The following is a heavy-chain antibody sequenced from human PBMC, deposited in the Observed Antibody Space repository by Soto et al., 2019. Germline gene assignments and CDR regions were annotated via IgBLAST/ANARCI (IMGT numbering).Heavy chain of an antibody. V-gene: IGHV3-23*01. CDR1: GFIFSSYA. CDR2: ITGSSDYT. CDR3: AKGTVGSTLQPYYFDF. D-gene: IGHD6-13*01. Sequence: PGGSLRLSCEASGFIFSSYAMNWVRQAPGKGLQWVSSITGSSDYTSYIASVKGRFTISRDNSKNTLYLQMNSLRAEDTAVYYCAKGTVGSTLQPYYFDFWGQGTLVTVSS. J-gene: IGHJ4*02.